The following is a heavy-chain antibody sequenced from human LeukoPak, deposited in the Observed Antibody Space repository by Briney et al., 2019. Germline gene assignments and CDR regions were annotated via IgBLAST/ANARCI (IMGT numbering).Heavy chain of an antibody. D-gene: IGHD6-6*01. CDR3: ARDSVWMEPYSSSSLDS. CDR2: ISSSSSYI. V-gene: IGHV3-21*01. J-gene: IGHJ4*02. CDR1: GFTFSSYS. Sequence: KPGGSLRLSCAASGFTFSSYSMNWVRQAPGKGLEWVSSISSSSSYIYYADSVKGRFTISRDNAKNSLYLQMYTLTAEDSAVYYCARDSVWMEPYSSSSLDSWGQGTLVTVSS.